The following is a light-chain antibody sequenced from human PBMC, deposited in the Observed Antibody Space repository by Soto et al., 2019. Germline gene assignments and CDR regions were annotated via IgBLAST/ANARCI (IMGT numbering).Light chain of an antibody. CDR2: EVS. V-gene: IGLV2-14*01. J-gene: IGLJ3*02. CDR3: ASYGGSDTWV. Sequence: QSVLTQPVSVSGSPGQSLTLSCSGTSSDIGTFNYVSWYQQHPAKAPRLLIYEVSRWPSGVSDRFSATKSGHTASLTISSLRPEDEADYYCASYGGSDTWVFGGGTKVTVL. CDR1: SSDIGTFNY.